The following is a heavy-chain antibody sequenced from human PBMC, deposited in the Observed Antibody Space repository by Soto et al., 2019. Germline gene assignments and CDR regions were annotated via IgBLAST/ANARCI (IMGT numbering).Heavy chain of an antibody. CDR2: IYYSGST. J-gene: IGHJ4*02. Sequence: QVQLQESGPGLVKPSQTLSLTCTASGGSISSGGYYWSWIRHHPGKGLEWSGYIYYSGSTYYNPSLKSRVTISVATSTNQFSLKMSSVTAADTAVYYCARESRQQLVPDYWGQGTLVTVSS. CDR1: GGSISSGGYY. D-gene: IGHD6-13*01. CDR3: ARESRQQLVPDY. V-gene: IGHV4-31*03.